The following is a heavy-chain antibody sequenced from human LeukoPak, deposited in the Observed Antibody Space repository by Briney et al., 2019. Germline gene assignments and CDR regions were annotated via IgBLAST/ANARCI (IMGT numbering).Heavy chain of an antibody. Sequence: PSETLSLTCTVSGGSISSSTYYWGWIRQPPGKGLEWIGSIYYSGSTYYNPSLKSRVTISVDTSKNQFSLKLSSVTAADTAVYYCARERRRGYFDWLNDAFDIWGQGTMVTVSS. J-gene: IGHJ3*02. D-gene: IGHD3-9*01. CDR3: ARERRRGYFDWLNDAFDI. CDR1: GGSISSSTYY. CDR2: IYYSGST. V-gene: IGHV4-39*07.